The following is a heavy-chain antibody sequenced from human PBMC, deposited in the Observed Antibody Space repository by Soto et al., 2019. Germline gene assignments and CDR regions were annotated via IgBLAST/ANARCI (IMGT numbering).Heavy chain of an antibody. Sequence: QVQLQQSGPRLARPSGTLSLTCVVSGGSISSTNWWTWVRQTPGKGLEWIGEVYHTGSTKYNPSLRNRVTTPLDKSNNQISLNLKSVTAADTAVYYCAPLPPRIVVVVLPIPSWGQGTLATVSS. J-gene: IGHJ4*02. V-gene: IGHV4-4*02. CDR2: VYHTGST. CDR3: APLPPRIVVVVLPIPS. CDR1: GGSISSTNW. D-gene: IGHD2-15*01.